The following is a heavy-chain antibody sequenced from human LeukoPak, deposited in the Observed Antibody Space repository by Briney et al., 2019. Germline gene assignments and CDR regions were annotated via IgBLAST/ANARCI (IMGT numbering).Heavy chain of an antibody. CDR1: GYTFTSYG. Sequence: ASVKVSCKASGYTFTSYGISWVRQAPGQGLEWMGWISAYNGNTNYAQKLQGRVTMTTDTSTSTAYMELRSLRSDDTAVYYCAATRVRATVVPTGAFDIWGQGTMVTVSS. V-gene: IGHV1-18*01. CDR3: AATRVRATVVPTGAFDI. CDR2: ISAYNGNT. J-gene: IGHJ3*02. D-gene: IGHD4-23*01.